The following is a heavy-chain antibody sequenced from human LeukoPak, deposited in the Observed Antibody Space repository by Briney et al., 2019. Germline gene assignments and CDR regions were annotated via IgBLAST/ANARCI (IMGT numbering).Heavy chain of an antibody. CDR2: INHSGST. J-gene: IGHJ4*02. V-gene: IGHV4-34*01. CDR3: AGVPLDIVATIGSYYFDY. CDR1: GGSFSGYY. D-gene: IGHD5-12*01. Sequence: SETLSLTCAVYGGSFSGYYWSWIRQPPGKGLEWIGEINHSGSTNYNPSLKSRVTISVDTPKNQFSLKLSSVTAADTAVYYCAGVPLDIVATIGSYYFDYWGQGTLVTVSS.